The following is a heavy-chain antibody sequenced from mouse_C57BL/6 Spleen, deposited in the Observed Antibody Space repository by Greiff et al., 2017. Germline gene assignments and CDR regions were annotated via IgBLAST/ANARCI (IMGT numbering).Heavy chain of an antibody. CDR2: INPGSGGT. V-gene: IGHV1-54*01. D-gene: IGHD2-3*01. Sequence: QVQLKQSGAELVRPGTSVKVSCKASGYAFTNYLIEWVKQRPGQGLEWIGVINPGSGGTNYNEKFKGKATMTADKASSTAYMQPSSLTSEDSAVYFCARRGDYDGYYGAYWGQGTLVTVSA. CDR1: GYAFTNYL. J-gene: IGHJ3*01. CDR3: ARRGDYDGYYGAY.